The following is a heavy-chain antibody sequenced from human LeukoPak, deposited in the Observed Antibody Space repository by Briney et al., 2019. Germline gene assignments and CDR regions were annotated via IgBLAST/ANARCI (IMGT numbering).Heavy chain of an antibody. CDR3: TRDGHAYGRGSPHY. J-gene: IGHJ4*02. V-gene: IGHV3-11*01. D-gene: IGHD3-10*01. CDR1: GFTFSDYY. Sequence: GGSLRLSCAASGFTFSDYYMSWIRQAPGKGLEWVSYISSSGSTKYYADSVKGRFTISRDNAKNSYLQMNSLRAEDTAVYYCTRDGHAYGRGSPHYWGQGTLVTVSS. CDR2: ISSSGSTK.